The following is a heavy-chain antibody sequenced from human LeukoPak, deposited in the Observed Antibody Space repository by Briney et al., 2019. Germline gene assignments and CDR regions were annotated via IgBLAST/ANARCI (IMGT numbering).Heavy chain of an antibody. CDR1: GYVFTNYW. Sequence: GESLKISCKGSGYVFTNYWIAWVRQGPEKGLEWMGIIHPGSSNTKYGPSFQGQVAISADKSISTAYLHWNNLRASDTAMYYCASHYETSGYFGFDIWGQGTMVTV. V-gene: IGHV5-51*03. CDR3: ASHYETSGYFGFDI. D-gene: IGHD3-22*01. CDR2: IHPGSSNT. J-gene: IGHJ3*02.